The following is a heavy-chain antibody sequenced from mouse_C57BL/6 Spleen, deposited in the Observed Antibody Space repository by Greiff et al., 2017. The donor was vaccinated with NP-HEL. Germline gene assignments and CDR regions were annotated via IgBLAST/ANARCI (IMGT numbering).Heavy chain of an antibody. V-gene: IGHV1-15*01. Sequence: VKLMESGAELVRPGASVTLSCKASGYTFTDYEMHWVKQTPVHGLEWIGAIDPETGGTAYNQKFKGKAILTADKSSSTAYMELRSLTSEDSAVYYCTRDEEYYGSSYRYYAMDYWGQGTSVTVSS. CDR1: GYTFTDYE. J-gene: IGHJ4*01. CDR2: IDPETGGT. CDR3: TRDEEYYGSSYRYYAMDY. D-gene: IGHD1-1*01.